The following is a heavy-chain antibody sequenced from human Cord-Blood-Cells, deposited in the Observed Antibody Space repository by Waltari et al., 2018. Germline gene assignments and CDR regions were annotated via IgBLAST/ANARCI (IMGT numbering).Heavy chain of an antibody. CDR3: AKFHSSSWFWFDY. CDR1: GFTFSSYD. Sequence: EVQLLESGGGLVQPGGSLRLSCAASGFTFSSYDMSWVRQAPGKGLEWVSAISGSGGSTYYADSVKGRFTISRDNSKNTLYLQMNSLRAEDTTVYYCAKFHSSSWFWFDYWGQGTLVTVSS. CDR2: ISGSGGST. J-gene: IGHJ4*02. V-gene: IGHV3-23*01. D-gene: IGHD6-13*01.